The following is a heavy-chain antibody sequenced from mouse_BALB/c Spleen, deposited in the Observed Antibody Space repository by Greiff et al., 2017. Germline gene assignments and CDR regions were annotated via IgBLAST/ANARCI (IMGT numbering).Heavy chain of an antibody. Sequence: VQLQQSGPSLVQPSQSLSITCTVSGFSLTSYGVHWVRQSPGKGLEWLGVIWRGGSTDYNAAFMSRLSITKDNSKSQVFFKMNSLQADDTAIYYCAKKGGNYYGSSHYAMDYWGQGTSVTVSS. CDR2: IWRGGST. CDR1: GFSLTSYG. D-gene: IGHD1-1*01. CDR3: AKKGGNYYGSSHYAMDY. J-gene: IGHJ4*01. V-gene: IGHV2-5-1*01.